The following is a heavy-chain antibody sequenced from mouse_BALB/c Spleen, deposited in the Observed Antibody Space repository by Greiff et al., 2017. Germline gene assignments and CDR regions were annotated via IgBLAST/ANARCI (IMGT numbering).Heavy chain of an antibody. D-gene: IGHD2-3*01. CDR2: IYPGDGDT. CDR3: ARPPYDGYYVGFAY. V-gene: IGHV1-80*01. Sequence: VQGVESGAELVRPGSSVKISCKASGYAFSSYWMNWVKQRPGQGLEWIGQIYPGDGDTNYNGKFKGKATLTADKSSSTAYMQLSSLTSEDSAVYFCARPPYDGYYVGFAYWGQGTLVTVSA. J-gene: IGHJ3*01. CDR1: GYAFSSYW.